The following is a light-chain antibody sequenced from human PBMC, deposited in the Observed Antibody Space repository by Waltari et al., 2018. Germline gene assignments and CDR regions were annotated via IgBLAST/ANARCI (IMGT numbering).Light chain of an antibody. CDR1: QSVSSY. V-gene: IGKV3-11*01. CDR2: DAS. CDR3: QQRSNWPSYT. Sequence: EIVLTQSPATLPLSPGERATLSCRASQSVSSYLAWYHQKPGQAPRLLIYDASNRATGIPARFSGSGSGTDFTLTISSLEAEDFAVYYCQQRSNWPSYTFGQGTKLEI. J-gene: IGKJ2*01.